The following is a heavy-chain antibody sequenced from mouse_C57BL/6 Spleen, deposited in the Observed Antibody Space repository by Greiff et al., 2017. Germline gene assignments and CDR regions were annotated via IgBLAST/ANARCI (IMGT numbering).Heavy chain of an antibody. CDR3: ARGDWEGDY. J-gene: IGHJ2*01. CDR2: IYPGDGDT. V-gene: IGHV1-82*01. D-gene: IGHD4-1*01. Sequence: QVQLQQSGPELVKPGASVKISCKASGYAFSSSWMNWVKQRPGKGLEWIGRIYPGDGDTNYNGKFKGKATLTADKSSSTAYMQLSSLTSEDSAVYFCARGDWEGDYWGQGTTLTVSS. CDR1: GYAFSSSW.